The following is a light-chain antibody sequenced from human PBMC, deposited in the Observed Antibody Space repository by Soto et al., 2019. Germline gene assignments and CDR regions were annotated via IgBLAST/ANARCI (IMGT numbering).Light chain of an antibody. J-gene: IGLJ1*01. CDR3: CSHAGSDNPFV. V-gene: IGLV2-8*01. Sequence: QSVLTQPPSASGSPGQSVTISCTGTSSDVGGYNYVSWYQQHPGKAPKVMIYDVNKRPSGVPDRFSGAKSANTASLTVSGLLADDDADYYCCSHAGSDNPFVFGTGTKLTVL. CDR1: SSDVGGYNY. CDR2: DVN.